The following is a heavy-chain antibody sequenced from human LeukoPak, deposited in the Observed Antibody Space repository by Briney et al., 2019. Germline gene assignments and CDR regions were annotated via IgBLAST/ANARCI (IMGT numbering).Heavy chain of an antibody. CDR3: AKAKQTTVTTNYFDY. CDR2: ISGSGGST. Sequence: GGSLRLSCAASGFTFSSYAMSWVRQAPGKGLEWVSAISGSGGSTYYADSVKGRFTISRDNSKNTLYLQMNSLRAEDTAVYYCAKAKQTTVTTNYFDYWGREPWSPSPQ. J-gene: IGHJ4*02. CDR1: GFTFSSYA. V-gene: IGHV3-23*01. D-gene: IGHD4-17*01.